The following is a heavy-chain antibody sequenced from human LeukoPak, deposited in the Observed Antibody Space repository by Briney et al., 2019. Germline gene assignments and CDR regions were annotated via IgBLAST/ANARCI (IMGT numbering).Heavy chain of an antibody. Sequence: GGSLRLSCAASGFTFSSYGMHWVRQAPGKGLELVAFIRYDGSNKYYADSVKGRFTISRDNSKNTLYLQMNSLRAEDTAVYYCAKGGYGDYASFDYWGQGTLVTVSS. CDR2: IRYDGSNK. V-gene: IGHV3-30*02. J-gene: IGHJ4*02. CDR1: GFTFSSYG. CDR3: AKGGYGDYASFDY. D-gene: IGHD4-17*01.